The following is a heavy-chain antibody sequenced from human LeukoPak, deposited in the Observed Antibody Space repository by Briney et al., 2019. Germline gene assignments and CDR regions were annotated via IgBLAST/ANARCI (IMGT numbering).Heavy chain of an antibody. V-gene: IGHV5-10-1*01. J-gene: IGHJ4*02. CDR2: IDPSDSYT. CDR3: ARHRRKNDFHGY. CDR1: GYSFTSYW. Sequence: GESLKISCKASGYSFTSYWISWVRQMPGKGLEWMGRIDPSDSYTNYSPSFQGHVTISADKSISTAYLQWSSLKASDTAMYYCARHRRKNDFHGYWGQGTLVTVSS. D-gene: IGHD1-14*01.